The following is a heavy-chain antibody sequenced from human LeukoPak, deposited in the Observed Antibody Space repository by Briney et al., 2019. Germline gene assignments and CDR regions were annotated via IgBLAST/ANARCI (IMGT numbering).Heavy chain of an antibody. V-gene: IGHV3-23*01. CDR2: ICSSIGCT. Sequence: GGSLRLSCAASAFTFSSHPMGWVRRAPGKGLEWVSSICSSIGCTYYADSVKGRFTISRDNSKNTLYLQMNSLRAEDTAIYYCAKRDTTYWGQGTLVTVSS. D-gene: IGHD1-26*01. J-gene: IGHJ4*02. CDR3: AKRDTTY. CDR1: AFTFSSHP.